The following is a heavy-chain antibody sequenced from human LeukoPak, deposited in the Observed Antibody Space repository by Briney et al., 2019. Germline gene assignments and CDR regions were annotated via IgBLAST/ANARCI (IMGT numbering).Heavy chain of an antibody. D-gene: IGHD4-23*01. V-gene: IGHV3-73*01. CDR1: GFTFSGSA. CDR2: IRSKANSYAT. J-gene: IGHJ3*02. CDR3: ARAYGGNADLGAFDI. Sequence: GGSLRLSCAASGFTFSGSAMHLVRQASGKGLEWVGRIRSKANSYATAYAASVKGRFTISRDDSKNTAYLQMNSLRAEDTAVYYCARAYGGNADLGAFDIWGQGTMVTVSS.